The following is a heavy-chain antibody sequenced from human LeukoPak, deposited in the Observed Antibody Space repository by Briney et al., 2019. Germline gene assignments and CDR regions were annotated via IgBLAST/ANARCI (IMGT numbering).Heavy chain of an antibody. D-gene: IGHD6-19*01. CDR2: INPSGGST. V-gene: IGHV1-46*01. CDR1: GYTFTSYY. J-gene: IGHJ4*02. Sequence: ASVKVSCTASGYTFTSYYMHWVRQAPGRGLEWMGIINPSGGSTSYAQKFQGRVTMTRDTSTSTVYMELSSLRFEDTAVYYCARDRSSSGWDFDYWGQGTLVTVSS. CDR3: ARDRSSSGWDFDY.